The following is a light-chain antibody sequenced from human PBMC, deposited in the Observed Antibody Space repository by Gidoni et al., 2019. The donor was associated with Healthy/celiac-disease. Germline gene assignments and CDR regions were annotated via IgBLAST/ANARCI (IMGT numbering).Light chain of an antibody. CDR2: AAS. CDR3: QQSYSTPRT. Sequence: IQMTQSPSSLSASVGDRVTITCRASQSISSYLNWYQQKPGKAPKLLIYAASSLQSGVPSRLRGSGSGPDFTLTISSLQPEDFATYYCQQSYSTPRTFGHGTKLEIK. CDR1: QSISSY. J-gene: IGKJ2*01. V-gene: IGKV1-39*01.